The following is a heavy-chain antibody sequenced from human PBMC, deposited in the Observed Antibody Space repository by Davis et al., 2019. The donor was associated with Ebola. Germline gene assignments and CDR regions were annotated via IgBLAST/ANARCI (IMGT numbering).Heavy chain of an antibody. CDR2: IRSKANSYAT. CDR1: GFTFSGSA. CDR3: AREDCSGGSCYFKHYYYYYGMDV. V-gene: IGHV3-73*01. D-gene: IGHD2-15*01. Sequence: GESLKISCAASGFTFSGSAMHWVRQASGKGLEWVGRIRSKANSYATAYAASVKGRFTISRDDSKNSLYLQMNSLKTEDTAVYYCAREDCSGGSCYFKHYYYYYGMDVWGQGTTVTVSS. J-gene: IGHJ6*02.